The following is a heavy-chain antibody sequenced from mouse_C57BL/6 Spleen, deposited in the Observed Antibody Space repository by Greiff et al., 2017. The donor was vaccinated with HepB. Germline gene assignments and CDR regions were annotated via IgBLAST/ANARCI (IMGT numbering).Heavy chain of an antibody. J-gene: IGHJ1*03. CDR2: ISGGGGNT. D-gene: IGHD1-1*01. CDR3: ARTTVHWYFDV. V-gene: IGHV5-9*01. Sequence: EVKLMESGGGLVKPGGSLKLSCAASGFTFSSYTMSWVRQTPEKRLEWVATISGGGGNTYYPDSVKGRFTISRDNAKNTLYLQMSSLRSEDTALYYCARTTVHWYFDVWGTGTTVTVSS. CDR1: GFTFSSYT.